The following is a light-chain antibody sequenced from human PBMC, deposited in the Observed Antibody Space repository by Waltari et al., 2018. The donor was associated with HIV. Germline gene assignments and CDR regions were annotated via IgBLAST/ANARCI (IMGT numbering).Light chain of an antibody. CDR2: DVD. V-gene: IGLV2-14*03. Sequence: SAVTQPSSVSGLPGQSLTISCTGHDSDFGLYHFVSLSQQHPDTLPRLILYDVDSRASGISHRFSGSMSGHTASLNISGLRAEDEADYYCASFTGDHTLLFGGGTKVTVL. CDR1: DSDFGLYHF. J-gene: IGLJ2*01. CDR3: ASFTGDHTLL.